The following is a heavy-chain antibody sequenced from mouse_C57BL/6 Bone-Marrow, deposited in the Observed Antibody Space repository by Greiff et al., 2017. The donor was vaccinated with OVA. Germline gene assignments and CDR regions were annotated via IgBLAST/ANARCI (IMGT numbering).Heavy chain of an antibody. Sequence: VQLQQSGAELAKPGASVKLSCKASGYTFTSYWMHWVKQRPGQGLEWIGYINPSSGYTKYNQKFKDKATLTADKSSSTAYRQLSSLTYEDSAVYYCARRGERLIYYYGSSYYFDYWGQGTTLTVSS. CDR2: INPSSGYT. CDR3: ARRGERLIYYYGSSYYFDY. V-gene: IGHV1-7*01. CDR1: GYTFTSYW. J-gene: IGHJ2*01. D-gene: IGHD1-1*01.